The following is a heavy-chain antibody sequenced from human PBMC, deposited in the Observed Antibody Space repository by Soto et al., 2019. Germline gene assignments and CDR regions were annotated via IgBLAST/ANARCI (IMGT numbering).Heavy chain of an antibody. CDR2: IIPIFRTA. CDR1: GGTFSHYG. CDR3: SHLGYYYGSGTLGWFDR. J-gene: IGHJ5*02. Sequence: QVQLVQSGAEVKKPGSSVKVSCKASGGTFSHYGITWVRQAPGQGLEWMGGIIPIFRTANYAQKLQGRVTLTAGASTNTSCMELNSLRSEGTAVYYCSHLGYYYGSGTLGWFDRWGQGTLVTVSS. D-gene: IGHD3-10*01. V-gene: IGHV1-69*12.